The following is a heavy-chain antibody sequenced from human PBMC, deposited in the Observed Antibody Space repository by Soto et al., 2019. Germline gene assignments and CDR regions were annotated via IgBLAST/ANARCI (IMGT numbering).Heavy chain of an antibody. CDR2: IKPDGSEK. CDR1: GFTFSSYW. V-gene: IGHV3-7*05. D-gene: IGHD3-9*01. CDR3: AKLRYFDWSSYNWFEY. J-gene: IGHJ5*01. Sequence: GGSLRLSCAVSGFTFSSYWMSWVRQAPGKGLEWVANIKPDGSEKWYVDSVKGRFTVSRDNSKNTLYLQMNSLRVEDTAVYYCAKLRYFDWSSYNWFEYWGQGTPVTVSS.